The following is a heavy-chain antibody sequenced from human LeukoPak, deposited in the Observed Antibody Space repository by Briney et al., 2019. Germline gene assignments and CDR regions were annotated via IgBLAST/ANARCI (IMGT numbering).Heavy chain of an antibody. D-gene: IGHD4-23*01. V-gene: IGHV4-30-4*01. CDR3: ARDLLNEGNHLDY. J-gene: IGHJ4*02. Sequence: SETLSLTCTVPGGSISSGDYYWSWIRQPPGKGLEWIGYIYYSGSTYYNPSLKSRVTISVDTSKNQFSLKLSSVTAADTAVYYCARDLLNEGNHLDYWGQGTLVTVSS. CDR1: GGSISSGDYY. CDR2: IYYSGST.